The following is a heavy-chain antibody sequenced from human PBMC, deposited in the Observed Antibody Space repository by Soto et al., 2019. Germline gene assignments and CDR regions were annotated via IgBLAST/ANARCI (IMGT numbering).Heavy chain of an antibody. V-gene: IGHV3-23*01. CDR1: GFTFSSYA. CDR3: AKVGYSGSYYPTLYYGMDV. D-gene: IGHD1-26*01. CDR2: ISGSGGST. Sequence: PGGSLRLSCAASGFTFSSYAVSWVRQAPGKGLEWVSAISGSGGSTYYADSVKGRFTISRDNSKNTLYLQMNSLRAEDTAVYYCAKVGYSGSYYPTLYYGMDVWGQGTTVTVSS. J-gene: IGHJ6*02.